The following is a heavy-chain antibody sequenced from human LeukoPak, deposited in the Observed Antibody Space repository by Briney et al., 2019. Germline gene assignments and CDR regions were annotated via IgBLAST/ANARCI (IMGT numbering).Heavy chain of an antibody. J-gene: IGHJ4*02. D-gene: IGHD3-22*01. V-gene: IGHV3-72*01. CDR3: VRDFYESSGSTYYFDY. Sequence: PGGSLRLSCAASGFTFSDLYMDWVRQAPGKGLEWVGRTRNKPNSYTTEYAASVKGRFTISRDDSRNSLFLQMNSLKTEDTAVYYCVRDFYESSGSTYYFDYWGQGTLVTV. CDR2: TRNKPNSYTT. CDR1: GFTFSDLY.